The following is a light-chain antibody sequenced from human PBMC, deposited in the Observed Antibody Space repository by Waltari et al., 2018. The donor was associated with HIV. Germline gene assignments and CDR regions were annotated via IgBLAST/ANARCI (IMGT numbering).Light chain of an antibody. CDR1: QSVNSN. Sequence: EIVMTQYPATLSVSPGERATLSCRASQSVNSNLAWYQQKPGQAPRLLIYDASTSATGIPARFRGGGFGAAFTLTISSLQSEDSAVYYCQQYNTWPPENTFGGGTKVEIK. V-gene: IGKV3-15*01. CDR2: DAS. CDR3: QQYNTWPPENT. J-gene: IGKJ4*01.